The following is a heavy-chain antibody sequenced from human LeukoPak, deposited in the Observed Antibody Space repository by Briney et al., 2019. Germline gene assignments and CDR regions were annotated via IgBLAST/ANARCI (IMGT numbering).Heavy chain of an antibody. J-gene: IGHJ5*02. D-gene: IGHD2/OR15-2a*01. V-gene: IGHV3-23*01. CDR2: ISGSGGST. Sequence: GGSLRLSCAASGFTLSSYAMSWVRQAPGKGLEWVSAISGSGGSTYYADSVKGRFTISRDNSKNTLYLQMNSLRAEDTAVYYCANNPNVHGLYWFDPWGQGTLVTVSS. CDR3: ANNPNVHGLYWFDP. CDR1: GFTLSSYA.